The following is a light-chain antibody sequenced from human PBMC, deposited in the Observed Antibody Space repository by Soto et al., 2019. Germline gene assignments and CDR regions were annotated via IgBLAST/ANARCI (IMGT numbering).Light chain of an antibody. V-gene: IGLV2-14*01. CDR2: EVT. J-gene: IGLJ2*01. Sequence: QSVLTQPASVSGSPGQSITISCTGTNSDVGAYNYVSWYQHHPGKAPKLLIYEVTNRPSGISNRFSGSKSGNTASLTISGLQPEDEANYYCGSYTSSSTLVFGAVTKLTVL. CDR1: NSDVGAYNY. CDR3: GSYTSSSTLV.